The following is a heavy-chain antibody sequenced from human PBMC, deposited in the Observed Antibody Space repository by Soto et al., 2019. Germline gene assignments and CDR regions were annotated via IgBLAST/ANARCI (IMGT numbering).Heavy chain of an antibody. Sequence: QVQLVESGGGVVQPGRSLRLSCAASGFTFSSYGMHWVRQAPGKGLEWVAVISYDGSNKYYADSVKGRFTISRDNSKNTLYLQMNSLRAEDTAVYYCAKDRGRGSYWSGFTWFDPWGQGILVTVSS. J-gene: IGHJ5*02. V-gene: IGHV3-30*18. CDR1: GFTFSSYG. CDR3: AKDRGRGSYWSGFTWFDP. D-gene: IGHD1-26*01. CDR2: ISYDGSNK.